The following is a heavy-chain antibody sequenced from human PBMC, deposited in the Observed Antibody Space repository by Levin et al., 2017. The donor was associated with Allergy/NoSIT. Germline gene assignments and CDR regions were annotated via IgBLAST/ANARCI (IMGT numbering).Heavy chain of an antibody. D-gene: IGHD2-15*01. V-gene: IGHV3-74*01. Sequence: GGSLRLSCAASGFTFSSYWMHWVRQAPGKGLVWVSRINSDGSSTSYADSVKGRFTISRDNAKNTLYLQMNSLRAEDTAVYYCARGKCSGGSCYPMDVWGQGTTVTVSS. CDR3: ARGKCSGGSCYPMDV. CDR1: GFTFSSYW. J-gene: IGHJ6*02. CDR2: INSDGSST.